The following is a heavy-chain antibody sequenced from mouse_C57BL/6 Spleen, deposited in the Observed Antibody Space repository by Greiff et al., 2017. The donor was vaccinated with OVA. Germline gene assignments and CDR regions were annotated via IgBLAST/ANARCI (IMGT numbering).Heavy chain of an antibody. J-gene: IGHJ2*01. CDR2: ISSGGSYT. CDR3: ARRWPNYFDY. D-gene: IGHD2-3*01. V-gene: IGHV5-6*01. CDR1: GFTFSSYG. Sequence: EVQLVESGGDLVKPGGSLKLSCAASGFTFSSYGMSWVRQTPDKRLEWVATISSGGSYTYYPDSVKGRFTISRDHAKNTLYLQMSSLKSEDTAMYYCARRWPNYFDYWGQGTTLTVSS.